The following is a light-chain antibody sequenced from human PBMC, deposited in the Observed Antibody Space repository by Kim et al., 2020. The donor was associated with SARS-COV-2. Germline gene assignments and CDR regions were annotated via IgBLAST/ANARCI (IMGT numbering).Light chain of an antibody. CDR1: SSDVGGYNY. V-gene: IGLV2-14*03. J-gene: IGLJ2*01. CDR2: DVS. Sequence: GQSIPISCTGTSSDVGGYNYVSWYQQHPGKAPKLMIYDVSNRPSGVSNRFSGSKSGNTASLTISGLQAEDEADYYCSSYTSSSTVVFGGGTQLPVL. CDR3: SSYTSSSTVV.